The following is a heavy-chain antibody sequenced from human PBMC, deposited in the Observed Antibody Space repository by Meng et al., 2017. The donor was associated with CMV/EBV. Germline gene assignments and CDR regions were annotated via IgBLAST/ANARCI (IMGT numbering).Heavy chain of an antibody. CDR2: IYYSGST. CDR3: ASLAGDY. Sequence: QLHLQEPGPGLVKPSESLFLTCTVSGGSISSSSYYWGWIRQPPGKGLEWIGSIYYSGSTYCNPSLKSRVTISVDTSKNQFSLKLSSVTAADTAVYYCASLAGDYWGQGTLVTVSS. V-gene: IGHV4-39*07. D-gene: IGHD3-10*01. CDR1: GGSISSSSYY. J-gene: IGHJ4*02.